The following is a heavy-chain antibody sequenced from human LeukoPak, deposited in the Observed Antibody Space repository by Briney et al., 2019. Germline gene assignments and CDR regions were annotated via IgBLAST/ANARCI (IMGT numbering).Heavy chain of an antibody. V-gene: IGHV4-59*01. CDR3: ARGTSSSINFDY. Sequence: PSETLSLTCTVSGASISSYYWNWIRQPPGKGLEWIGYIYYSGSTNYNPSLKSRVTISVATSKNQFSLKLSSVTAADTAVYYCARGTSSSINFDYWGQGTLVTISS. CDR2: IYYSGST. D-gene: IGHD6-13*01. CDR1: GASISSYY. J-gene: IGHJ4*02.